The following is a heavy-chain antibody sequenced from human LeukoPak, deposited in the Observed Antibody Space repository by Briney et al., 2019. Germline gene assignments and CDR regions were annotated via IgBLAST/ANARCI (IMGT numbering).Heavy chain of an antibody. CDR2: ITGSGAGT. CDR1: GFTFSTFA. Sequence: GGSLRLSCAASGFTFSTFAMTWVRQGPGKGLEWISSITGSGAGTYYADSVKGRFTISRDNSKSTQYLQINSLGAGDTAMYYCAKGKGDSNLDWFDPWGQGTLVTVSP. J-gene: IGHJ5*02. V-gene: IGHV3-23*01. CDR3: AKGKGDSNLDWFDP. D-gene: IGHD1-14*01.